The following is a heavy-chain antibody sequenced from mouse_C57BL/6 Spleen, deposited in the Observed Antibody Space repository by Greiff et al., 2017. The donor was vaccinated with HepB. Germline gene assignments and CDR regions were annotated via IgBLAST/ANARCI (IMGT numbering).Heavy chain of an antibody. J-gene: IGHJ3*01. CDR3: ARGYYGSRKTWFAY. Sequence: QVQLQQPGAELVKPGASVKLSCKASGYTFTSYGISWVKQRTGQGLEWIGEIYPRSGNTYYNEKFKGKATLTADKSSSTAYMELRSLTSEDSAVYFCARGYYGSRKTWFAYWGQGTLVTVSA. CDR2: IYPRSGNT. D-gene: IGHD1-1*01. V-gene: IGHV1-81*01. CDR1: GYTFTSYG.